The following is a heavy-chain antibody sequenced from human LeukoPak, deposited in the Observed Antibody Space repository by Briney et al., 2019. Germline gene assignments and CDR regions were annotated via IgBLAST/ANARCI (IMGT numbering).Heavy chain of an antibody. D-gene: IGHD6-13*01. CDR3: ARHEYSSSWYNWFDP. Sequence: KPSETLSLTCTVSGGSISSYYWSWVRQPPGKGLGWIGYIYYSGSTNYNPSLKSRVTISVHTSKNQFSLKLSSVTAADTAVYYCARHEYSSSWYNWFDPWGQGTLVTVSS. V-gene: IGHV4-59*08. J-gene: IGHJ5*02. CDR1: GGSISSYY. CDR2: IYYSGST.